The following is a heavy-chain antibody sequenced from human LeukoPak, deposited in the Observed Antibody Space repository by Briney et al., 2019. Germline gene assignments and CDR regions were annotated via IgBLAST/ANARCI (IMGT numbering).Heavy chain of an antibody. CDR3: ARDAAYGSAMADY. CDR1: GGTFSSYA. V-gene: IGHV1-18*01. D-gene: IGHD5-18*01. Sequence: ASVKVSCKASGGTFSSYAISWVRQAPGQGLEWMGWISAYNGNTNYAQKLQGRVTMTTDTSTSTAYMELRSLRSDDTAVYYCARDAAYGSAMADYWGQGTLVTVSS. J-gene: IGHJ4*02. CDR2: ISAYNGNT.